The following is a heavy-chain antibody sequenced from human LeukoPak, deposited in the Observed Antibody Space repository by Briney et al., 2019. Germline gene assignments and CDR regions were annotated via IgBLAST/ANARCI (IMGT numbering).Heavy chain of an antibody. CDR1: GFTFSSYE. CDR2: IKQDGSER. V-gene: IGHV3-7*01. D-gene: IGHD3-10*01. CDR3: ARLSAMLRGPEAFYYFEY. Sequence: PGGSLRLSCAASGFTFSSYEMNWVRQAPGKGLEWLANIKQDGSERYYVDSLKGRFTVSRDNARNSLYLQMNSLRADDTAVYYCARLSAMLRGPEAFYYFEYWGQGTLVTVSS. J-gene: IGHJ4*02.